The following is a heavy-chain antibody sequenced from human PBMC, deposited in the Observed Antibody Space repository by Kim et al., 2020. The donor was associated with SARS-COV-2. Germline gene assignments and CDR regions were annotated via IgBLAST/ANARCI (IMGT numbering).Heavy chain of an antibody. D-gene: IGHD1-1*01. Sequence: GGSLRLSCAASGFTFSSYGMHWVRQAPGKGLEWVAVISYDGSNKYYADSVKARFTISRDNSKNTLYLQMNSLRAEDTAVYYCAKEKFRTTLYYNAMDVWGQGTTVTVSS. CDR1: GFTFSSYG. V-gene: IGHV3-30*18. CDR2: ISYDGSNK. CDR3: AKEKFRTTLYYNAMDV. J-gene: IGHJ6*02.